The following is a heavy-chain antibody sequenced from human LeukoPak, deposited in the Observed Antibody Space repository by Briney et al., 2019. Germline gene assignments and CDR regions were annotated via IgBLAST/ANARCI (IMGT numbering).Heavy chain of an antibody. D-gene: IGHD6-6*01. CDR3: AKGGIMQSSSPGLQYFDL. V-gene: IGHV3-23*01. CDR2: IGDSGGST. CDR1: GFTFSSYA. Sequence: GGPVRLSCAASGFTFSSYAMSWVRQAPGKGLEWVSVIGDSGGSTYYADSVKGRFTISRDNSKNTLYLQMNSLRAEDTAVYYCAKGGIMQSSSPGLQYFDLWGSGTLVSVSS. J-gene: IGHJ2*01.